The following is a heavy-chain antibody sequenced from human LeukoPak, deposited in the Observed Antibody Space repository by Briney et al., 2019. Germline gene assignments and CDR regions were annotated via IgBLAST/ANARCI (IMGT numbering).Heavy chain of an antibody. V-gene: IGHV3-74*01. CDR3: AAISSYYSH. CDR1: GFTFSSYW. D-gene: IGHD2-2*01. Sequence: GGSLRLSCAASGFTFSSYWMHWVRQAPGRGLVWVSRINSGGSTTSYADSVKGRCTISRDNAKNTLYLQMNRLSADDTAVYYSAAISSYYSHWGQGTLVTVSS. J-gene: IGHJ4*02. CDR2: INSGGSTT.